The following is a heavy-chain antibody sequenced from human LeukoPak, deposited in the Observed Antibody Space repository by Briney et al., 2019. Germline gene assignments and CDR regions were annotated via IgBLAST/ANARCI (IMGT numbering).Heavy chain of an antibody. V-gene: IGHV1-2*06. J-gene: IGHJ6*02. Sequence: GASVKVSCKASGYTFTGYYMHWVRQAPGQGLEWMGQINPNSGDTNYAQKFQGRVTMTRDTSISTAYMELSRLRSDDTAVYYCATREGYCSGGSCLYGMDVWGQGTTVTVSS. CDR2: INPNSGDT. CDR1: GYTFTGYY. CDR3: ATREGYCSGGSCLYGMDV. D-gene: IGHD2-15*01.